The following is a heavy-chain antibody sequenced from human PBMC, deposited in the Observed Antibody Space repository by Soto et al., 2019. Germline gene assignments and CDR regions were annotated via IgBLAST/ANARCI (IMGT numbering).Heavy chain of an antibody. CDR1: GGSISSYY. CDR3: ARGLYDFWSGPPYYYYGMDV. Sequence: LETLSLTCTVSGGSISSYYWSWIRQPPGKGLEWIGYIYYSGSTNYNPSLKSRVTISVDTSKNQFSLKLSSVTAADTAVYHCARGLYDFWSGPPYYYYGMDVWGQGTTVTVSS. D-gene: IGHD3-3*01. CDR2: IYYSGST. J-gene: IGHJ6*02. V-gene: IGHV4-59*01.